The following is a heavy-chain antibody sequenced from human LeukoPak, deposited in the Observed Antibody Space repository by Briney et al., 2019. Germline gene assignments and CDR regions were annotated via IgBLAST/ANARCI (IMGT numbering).Heavy chain of an antibody. J-gene: IGHJ4*02. D-gene: IGHD3-22*01. V-gene: IGHV3-53*01. Sequence: GGSLRLSCAASGFTVSSNYMSWVRQAPGKGLEWVSVIYSGGSTYYADSVKGRFTISRDNSKNTLYLQMNSLRAEDTAVYYCAKFQSSSGYSLVDYWGQGTLVTVSS. CDR3: AKFQSSSGYSLVDY. CDR2: IYSGGST. CDR1: GFTVSSNY.